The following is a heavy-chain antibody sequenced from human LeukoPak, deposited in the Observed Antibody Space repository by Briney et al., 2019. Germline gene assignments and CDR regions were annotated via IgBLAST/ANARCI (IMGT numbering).Heavy chain of an antibody. Sequence: PGGSLRLSCAASGFTFSSYAMSWVRQAPGKGLEWVSSISSSSSYIYYADSVKGRFTISRDNAKNSLYLQMNSLRAEDTAVYYCARVAGTRGDYWGQGTLVTVSS. CDR3: ARVAGTRGDY. V-gene: IGHV3-21*01. D-gene: IGHD6-19*01. CDR1: GFTFSSYA. J-gene: IGHJ4*02. CDR2: ISSSSSYI.